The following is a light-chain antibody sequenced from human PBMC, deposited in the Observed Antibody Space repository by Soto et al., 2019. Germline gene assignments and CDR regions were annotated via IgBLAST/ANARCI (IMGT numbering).Light chain of an antibody. CDR3: QPRYCKPWT. Sequence: DIPMTQSPTSLSVSVGDRVLSGCRASQTISTYLNWFQQNPGKAPKLMIYAATNLQSGVPSRFSGSGYGADGTITVSSLQPEDGETYYGQPRYCKPWTFGQGTKVEIK. V-gene: IGKV1-39*01. CDR2: AAT. CDR1: QTISTY. J-gene: IGKJ1*01.